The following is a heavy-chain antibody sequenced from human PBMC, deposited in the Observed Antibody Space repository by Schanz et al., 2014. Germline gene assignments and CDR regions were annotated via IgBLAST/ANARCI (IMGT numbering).Heavy chain of an antibody. J-gene: IGHJ4*02. CDR3: AREGERKGMLPYYFDY. Sequence: EVQLVESEGGLVQPGGSLRLSCEGSGFSFSDYWMGWVRQAPGKGLEWVANIKKDGSENYYADSVKGRFTISRDNAKNSLYLQMNSLRDEDTAVYYCAREGERKGMLPYYFDYWGQGTLVTVS. CDR1: GFSFSDYW. D-gene: IGHD3-10*01. CDR2: IKKDGSEN. V-gene: IGHV3-7*01.